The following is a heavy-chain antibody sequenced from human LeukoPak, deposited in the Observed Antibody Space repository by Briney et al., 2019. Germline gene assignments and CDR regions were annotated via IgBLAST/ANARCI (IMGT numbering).Heavy chain of an antibody. CDR1: GFTFSSYT. CDR3: ARDPTTYYYDSSGLFFDY. V-gene: IGHV3-48*01. J-gene: IGHJ4*02. D-gene: IGHD3-22*01. Sequence: GGSLRLSCVASGFTFSSYTMNWVRQTPGKGLEWVSYISSSSSTIYYADSVKGRFTNSRDNAKNSLYLQMNSLRAEDTAVYYCARDPTTYYYDSSGLFFDYWGQGTLITVSS. CDR2: ISSSSSTI.